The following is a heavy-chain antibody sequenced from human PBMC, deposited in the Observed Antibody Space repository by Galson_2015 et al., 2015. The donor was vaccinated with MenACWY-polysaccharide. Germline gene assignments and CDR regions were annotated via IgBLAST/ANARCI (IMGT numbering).Heavy chain of an antibody. Sequence: SLRLSCAASGFTFSSYPMNWVRQAPGKGLEWLSYISSGSSTIYYADSVKGRFTIPRDNAKNSLYLQMNGLRAEDTAVYYCARGRLDYWGQGTLVTVSS. CDR2: ISSGSSTI. CDR3: ARGRLDY. V-gene: IGHV3-48*01. CDR1: GFTFSSYP. J-gene: IGHJ4*02.